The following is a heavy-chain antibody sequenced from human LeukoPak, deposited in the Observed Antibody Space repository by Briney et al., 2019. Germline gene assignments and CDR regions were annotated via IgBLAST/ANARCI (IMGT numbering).Heavy chain of an antibody. D-gene: IGHD3-3*01. J-gene: IGHJ4*02. CDR1: GFTFSNNA. V-gene: IGHV3-23*01. CDR2: VSGSGSSS. CDR3: AKDQRTISTFDY. Sequence: GGSLRLSCAASGFTFSNNAMNWVRQAPGKGLEWVSAVSGSGSSSYYADSVKGRFTISRDNSKNTLYLQINSLRAEDTAIYYCAKDQRTISTFDYWGQGTLVTVSS.